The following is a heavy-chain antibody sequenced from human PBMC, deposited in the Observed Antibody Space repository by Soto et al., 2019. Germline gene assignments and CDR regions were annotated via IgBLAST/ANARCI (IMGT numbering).Heavy chain of an antibody. CDR2: ISISSSYI. CDR3: ARDTAPLRFLEWLLSGIDY. D-gene: IGHD3-3*01. Sequence: GGSLRLSCAASGFTFSSYSMNWVRQAPGKGLEWVSSISISSSYIYYADSVKGRFTISRENAKNSLYLQMNSLRAEDTAVYYCARDTAPLRFLEWLLSGIDYWGQGNLVTVSS. J-gene: IGHJ4*02. CDR1: GFTFSSYS. V-gene: IGHV3-21*01.